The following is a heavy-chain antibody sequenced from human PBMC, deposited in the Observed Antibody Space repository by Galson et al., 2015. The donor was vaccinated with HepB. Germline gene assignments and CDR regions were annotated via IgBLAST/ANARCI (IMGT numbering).Heavy chain of an antibody. D-gene: IGHD6-13*01. V-gene: IGHV3-23*01. CDR3: AKDPQEAASPNWFDP. Sequence: SLRLSCAASGFTFSSYAMSWVRQAPGKGLEWVSAINGSGGSTYYADSVKGRFTISRDNSKNTLYLQMNSLRAEDTAVYYCAKDPQEAASPNWFDPWGQGTLVTVSS. CDR1: GFTFSSYA. J-gene: IGHJ5*02. CDR2: INGSGGST.